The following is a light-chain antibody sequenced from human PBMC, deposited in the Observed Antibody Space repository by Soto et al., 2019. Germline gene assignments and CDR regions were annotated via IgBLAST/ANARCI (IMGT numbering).Light chain of an antibody. CDR2: GAS. V-gene: IGKV3-20*01. Sequence: EIVMTQSPATLSLSPGERATLSCRASQTVSSNLAWYQHKPGQAPRLLISGASRRATGIPDRFSGAGSGTDFTLTISRLEPEDFALYYCQQHDILPITFGQGTRLEIK. J-gene: IGKJ5*01. CDR1: QTVSSN. CDR3: QQHDILPIT.